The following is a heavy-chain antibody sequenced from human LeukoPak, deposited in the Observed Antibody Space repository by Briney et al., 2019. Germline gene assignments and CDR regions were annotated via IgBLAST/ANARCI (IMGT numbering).Heavy chain of an antibody. Sequence: GGSLRLSCAASEFTFSSYTMNWVRQAPGQGLEWVSYISTSASTKSYADSVKGRFAISRDNAKNSLYLQMSSLRDEDTAVYYCAREGYGSHALDIWGQGTMVTVSS. J-gene: IGHJ3*02. CDR2: ISTSASTK. D-gene: IGHD3-10*01. V-gene: IGHV3-48*02. CDR3: AREGYGSHALDI. CDR1: EFTFSSYT.